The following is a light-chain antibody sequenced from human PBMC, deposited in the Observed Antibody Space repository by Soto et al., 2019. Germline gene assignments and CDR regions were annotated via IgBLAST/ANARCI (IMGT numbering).Light chain of an antibody. Sequence: YVRTQPASVTGYPGESITISCTGTSSDVGGYNYVSWYQQHPGKAPKLMIYDVSNRPSGVSNRFSGSKSGNTASLTISGLQAEDEADYYCSSYTSSSTLVFGTGTKVTVL. CDR3: SSYTSSSTLV. CDR1: SSDVGGYNY. J-gene: IGLJ1*01. CDR2: DVS. V-gene: IGLV2-14*01.